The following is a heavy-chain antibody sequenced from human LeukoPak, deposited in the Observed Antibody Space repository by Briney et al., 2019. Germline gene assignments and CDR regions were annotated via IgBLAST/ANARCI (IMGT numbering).Heavy chain of an antibody. J-gene: IGHJ5*02. CDR2: IYYSGST. V-gene: IGHV4-39*01. CDR1: GGSISSSSYY. CDR3: ARRHTATYRFDP. Sequence: PSETLSLTCTVSGGSISSSSYYWGWIRQPPGKGLEWIGSIYYSGSTYYNPSLKSRVTISVDTSKNQFALKLSSVTAADTAVYYCARRHTATYRFDPWGQGTLVTVSS. D-gene: IGHD4-17*01.